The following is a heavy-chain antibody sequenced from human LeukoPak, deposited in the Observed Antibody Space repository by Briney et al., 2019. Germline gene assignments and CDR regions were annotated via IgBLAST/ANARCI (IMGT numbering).Heavy chain of an antibody. Sequence: PETLSLTCAVYGGSFSGYYWSWIRQPPGKGLEWIGEINHSGSTNYNPSLKSRVTISVDTSKNQFSLKLSSVTAADTAVYYCARGPYRYSGSYRAGLDYWGQGTLVTVSS. CDR2: INHSGST. D-gene: IGHD1-26*01. J-gene: IGHJ4*02. CDR3: ARGPYRYSGSYRAGLDY. V-gene: IGHV4-34*01. CDR1: GGSFSGYY.